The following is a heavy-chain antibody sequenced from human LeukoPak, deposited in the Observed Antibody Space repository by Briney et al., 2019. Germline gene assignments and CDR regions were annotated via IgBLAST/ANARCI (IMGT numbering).Heavy chain of an antibody. J-gene: IGHJ4*02. D-gene: IGHD1-26*01. V-gene: IGHV1-69*13. CDR2: IIPIFGTA. CDR3: VRDREVVGSTSDFDH. CDR1: GGTFSSYA. Sequence: ASVKVSCKASGGTFSSYAISWVRQAPGQGLEWMGGIIPIFGTANYAQKFQGRVTITADESTSTAYMELSRLRSDDTAIYYCVRDREVVGSTSDFDHWGQGSLVTVSS.